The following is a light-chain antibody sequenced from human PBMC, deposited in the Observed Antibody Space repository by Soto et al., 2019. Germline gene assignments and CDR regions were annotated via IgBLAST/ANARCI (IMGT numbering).Light chain of an antibody. J-gene: IGLJ7*01. CDR1: SSDVGGYNF. CDR2: EVN. Sequence: QSALTQPPSASGSPGQSVTISCSGTSSDVGGYNFVSWYQQDPDRAPKLIIYEVNKRPSGVPDRFSGSKSGNTASLTVSGLQAEDEADYYCSSYAGSHNLVFGGGTQLTVL. V-gene: IGLV2-8*01. CDR3: SSYAGSHNLV.